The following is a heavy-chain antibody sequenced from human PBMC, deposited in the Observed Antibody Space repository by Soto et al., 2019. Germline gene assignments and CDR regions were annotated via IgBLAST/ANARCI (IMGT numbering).Heavy chain of an antibody. CDR2: IYWDDDK. V-gene: IGHV2-5*02. J-gene: IGHJ4*02. CDR1: GFSLRTYGVG. Sequence: QITLKESGPTLVKPTQTLTLTCTFSGFSLRTYGVGVGWIRQPPGKALEWLALIYWDDDKRYSPSLRRRLTXTXDXXKNQVVLTTTNMDPVDTATYYCAHRRSDGWYDFDYWGQGTLVTVSS. D-gene: IGHD6-19*01. CDR3: AHRRSDGWYDFDY.